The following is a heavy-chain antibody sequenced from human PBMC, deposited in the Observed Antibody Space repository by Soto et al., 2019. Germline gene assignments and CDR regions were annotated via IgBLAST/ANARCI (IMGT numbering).Heavy chain of an antibody. CDR3: ARHAYYGDYVDY. Sequence: PSETLSLTCTVSGGSISSSSYYWGWIRQPPGKGLEWIGSIYYSGSTYYNPSLKSRVTISVDTPKNQFSLKLSSVTAADTAVYYCARHAYYGDYVDYWGQGTLVTVSS. J-gene: IGHJ4*02. D-gene: IGHD4-17*01. CDR2: IYYSGST. V-gene: IGHV4-39*01. CDR1: GGSISSSSYY.